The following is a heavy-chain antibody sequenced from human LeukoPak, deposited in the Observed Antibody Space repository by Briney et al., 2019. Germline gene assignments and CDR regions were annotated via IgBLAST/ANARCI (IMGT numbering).Heavy chain of an antibody. D-gene: IGHD6-6*01. CDR3: ARVSPGSSSDDAFDI. CDR1: GGTFSSYA. J-gene: IGHJ3*02. V-gene: IGHV1-69*06. CDR2: IIPIFGTA. Sequence: SVKVSCKASGGTFSSYAISWVRQAPGQGLEWMGGIIPIFGTANYAQKFQGRVTITADKSTSTAYMELSSLRSEDPAVYYCARVSPGSSSDDAFDIWGQGTMVTVSS.